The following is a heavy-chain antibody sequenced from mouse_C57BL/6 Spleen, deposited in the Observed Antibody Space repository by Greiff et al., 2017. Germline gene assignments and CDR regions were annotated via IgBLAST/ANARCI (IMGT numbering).Heavy chain of an antibody. CDR1: GYSFTDYN. D-gene: IGHD2-1*01. J-gene: IGHJ2*01. CDR2: INPNCGTT. CDR3: ASDGNFSIDY. Sequence: VHVKQSGPELVKPGASVKISCKASGYSFTDYNMNWVKQSNGKSLEWIGVINPNCGTTSYNQKFKGKATLTVNKDSTTAYMQLNSLTAEDAAVYYCASDGNFSIDYWGQGTTLTVSS. V-gene: IGHV1-39*01.